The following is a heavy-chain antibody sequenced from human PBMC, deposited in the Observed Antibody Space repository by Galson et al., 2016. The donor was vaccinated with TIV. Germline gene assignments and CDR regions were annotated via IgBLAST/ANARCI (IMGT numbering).Heavy chain of an antibody. CDR2: IIPIFNIA. D-gene: IGHD3-22*01. V-gene: IGHV1-69*13. CDR3: ARAGGGYHDTYWYFDL. Sequence: SVKVSCKASGGIFRNYPISWVRQAPGQGLEWMGGIIPIFNIADYAQKFQGRVTITADESARTVSMELSSLRSDDTAVYYCARAGGGYHDTYWYFDLWGRGTLVTGSS. J-gene: IGHJ2*01. CDR1: GGIFRNYP.